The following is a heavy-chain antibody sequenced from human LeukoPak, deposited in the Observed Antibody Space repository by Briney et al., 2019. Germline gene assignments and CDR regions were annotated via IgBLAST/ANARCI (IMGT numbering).Heavy chain of an antibody. CDR2: ISGSGAST. J-gene: IGHJ4*02. D-gene: IGHD6-13*01. V-gene: IGHV3-23*01. Sequence: GGSLRLSCAASGFTFSSYAMSWVRQAPGKGLEWVSGISGSGASTNYADSVKGRFTISRDNSKNTLYLQMNSLRAEDTAVYYCARELGAAGAIDYWGQGTLVTVSS. CDR1: GFTFSSYA. CDR3: ARELGAAGAIDY.